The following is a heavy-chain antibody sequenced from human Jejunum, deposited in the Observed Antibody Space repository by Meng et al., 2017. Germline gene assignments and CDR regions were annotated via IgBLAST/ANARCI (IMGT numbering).Heavy chain of an antibody. CDR2: FNPGNSDT. V-gene: IGHV5-51*01. Sequence: GGSLRLSCQGSGYTFTTYWIVWVRQMPGKGLEWMGIFNPGNSDTRNNPSFQGQVTMSADNSVSTAYLQWSSLEASDTAIYYCAKGSYTSSFEAWHWGQGTLVTVSS. D-gene: IGHD3-3*01. J-gene: IGHJ4*02. CDR1: GYTFTTYW. CDR3: AKGSYTSSFEAWH.